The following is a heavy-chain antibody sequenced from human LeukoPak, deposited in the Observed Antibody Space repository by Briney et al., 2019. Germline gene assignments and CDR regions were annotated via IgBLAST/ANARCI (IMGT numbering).Heavy chain of an antibody. D-gene: IGHD4-17*01. CDR2: INNDGSST. CDR1: GFTFSSYW. Sequence: PGGSLRLSCAASGFTFSSYWMHWVRQAPGKGLVWVSRINNDGSSTSYADSVKGRFTISRDNAKKTLYLQMNGLRAEDTAVYYCVREGFDGEHDYWGQGTLVTVSS. V-gene: IGHV3-74*01. CDR3: VREGFDGEHDY. J-gene: IGHJ4*02.